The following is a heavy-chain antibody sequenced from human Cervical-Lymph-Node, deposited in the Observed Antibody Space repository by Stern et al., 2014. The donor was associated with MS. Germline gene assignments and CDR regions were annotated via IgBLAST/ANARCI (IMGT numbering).Heavy chain of an antibody. CDR2: ISSISSYI. CDR1: GFTFSSYS. J-gene: IGHJ4*02. CDR3: ARERAVGDY. V-gene: IGHV3-21*01. Sequence: EVQLVESGGGLVKPGGSLRLSCAASGFTFSSYSMHWVRQAPGKGLEWVSSISSISSYIYYADSVKGRFTISRDNAKNSLYLQMNSLRAEDTAVYYCARERAVGDYWGQGTLVTVSS. D-gene: IGHD2-2*01.